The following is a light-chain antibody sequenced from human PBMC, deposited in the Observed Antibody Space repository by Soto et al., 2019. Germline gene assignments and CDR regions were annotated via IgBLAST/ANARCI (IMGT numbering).Light chain of an antibody. J-gene: IGKJ2*01. Sequence: EIVLTQSPGTLSLSPGERATLSCRASQSVSSSYLIWYQQKPGQAPRLLIYGASSRATGIPDRVSGSGSGTDFTLILSRLEPEDFAVYYCQQYGSSPRYTFGQGTKLEIK. V-gene: IGKV3-20*01. CDR1: QSVSSSY. CDR2: GAS. CDR3: QQYGSSPRYT.